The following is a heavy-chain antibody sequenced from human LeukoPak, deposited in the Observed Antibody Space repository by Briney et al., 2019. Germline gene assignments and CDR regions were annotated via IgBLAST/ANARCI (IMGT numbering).Heavy chain of an antibody. Sequence: GGSLRLSCAASGFTFSSYGMHWVRQAPGKGLEWVAVIWYDGSNKYYADSVKGRFTISRDNSKNTLYLQMNSLRAEDTAVYYCAQDRCGGDCYWFDYWGQGTLVTASP. CDR2: IWYDGSNK. V-gene: IGHV3-33*06. CDR3: AQDRCGGDCYWFDY. D-gene: IGHD2-21*02. CDR1: GFTFSSYG. J-gene: IGHJ4*02.